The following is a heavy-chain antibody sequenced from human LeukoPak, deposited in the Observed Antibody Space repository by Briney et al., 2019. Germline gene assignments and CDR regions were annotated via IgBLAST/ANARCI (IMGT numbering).Heavy chain of an antibody. J-gene: IGHJ4*02. Sequence: GGSLRLSCAASGFTFSSYGMHWVRQAPGKGLEWVAMMWYDGSNTYYADSVKGRFTISRDNSKNTLFLQMDSLRAEDTAVYYCARDRSTTHFDYWGQGTLVTVSS. V-gene: IGHV3-33*01. CDR2: MWYDGSNT. D-gene: IGHD5/OR15-5a*01. CDR1: GFTFSSYG. CDR3: ARDRSTTHFDY.